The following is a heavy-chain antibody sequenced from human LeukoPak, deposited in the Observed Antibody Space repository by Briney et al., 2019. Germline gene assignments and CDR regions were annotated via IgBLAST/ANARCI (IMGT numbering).Heavy chain of an antibody. Sequence: SSETLSLTCAVSGYSMTSGYYWAWIRQPPGEALEWIAIIYHNGDTYCNSTLKSRLTISVDTSNNQFSLRLSSVTAADTAVYYCVRQGYCTSSNCYRWFDSWGQGTLVTVSS. V-gene: IGHV4-38-2*01. J-gene: IGHJ5*01. D-gene: IGHD2-8*01. CDR2: IYHNGDT. CDR1: GYSMTSGYY. CDR3: VRQGYCTSSNCYRWFDS.